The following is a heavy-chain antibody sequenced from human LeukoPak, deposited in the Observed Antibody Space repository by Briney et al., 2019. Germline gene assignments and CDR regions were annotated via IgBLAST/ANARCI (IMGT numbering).Heavy chain of an antibody. J-gene: IGHJ4*02. CDR2: ISSSGSTI. Sequence: PGGSLRLSCAASGFTFSSYEMNWVRQAPGEGLEWVSYISSSGSTIYYADSVKGRFTISRDNAKNSLYLQMNSLRAEDTAVYYCARAPRRDGYTYGGYFDYWGQGTLVTVSS. CDR1: GFTFSSYE. CDR3: ARAPRRDGYTYGGYFDY. D-gene: IGHD5-24*01. V-gene: IGHV3-48*03.